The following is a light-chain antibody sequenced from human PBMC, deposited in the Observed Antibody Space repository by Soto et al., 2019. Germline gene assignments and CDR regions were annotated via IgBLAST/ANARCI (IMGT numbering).Light chain of an antibody. CDR3: QQSYSTPPT. Sequence: DIQMTQSPSSLSASVGDRVTITCRASQSISSYLNWYQQKPGKAPKLLIYAASSLQSGVPSRFSGSASGTDFTLTISSLQPEDFATDYCQQSYSTPPTFAQGPKLEIK. J-gene: IGKJ2*01. V-gene: IGKV1-39*01. CDR2: AAS. CDR1: QSISSY.